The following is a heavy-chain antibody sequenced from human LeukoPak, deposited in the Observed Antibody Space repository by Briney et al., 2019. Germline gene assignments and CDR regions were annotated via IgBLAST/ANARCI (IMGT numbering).Heavy chain of an antibody. D-gene: IGHD5-12*01. V-gene: IGHV3-30*04. CDR3: AKGGGYEAQYYYYYLDV. CDR1: GFTFSSYA. Sequence: GRSLRLSCAASGFTFSSYAMHWVRQAPGKGLEWVAVISYDGSNKYYADSVKGRFTISRDNSKNTLYLQMKSLRAEDTAVYYCAKGGGYEAQYYYYYLDVWGKGTTVTISS. CDR2: ISYDGSNK. J-gene: IGHJ6*03.